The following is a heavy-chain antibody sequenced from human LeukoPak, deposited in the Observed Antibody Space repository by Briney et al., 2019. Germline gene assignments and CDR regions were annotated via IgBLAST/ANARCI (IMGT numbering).Heavy chain of an antibody. CDR3: ARGVRDCSGGSCYSRRGGYYYYYGMDV. V-gene: IGHV4-34*01. Sequence: SETLSLTYAVYGGSFSGYYWSWIRQPPGKGLEWIGEINHSGSTNYNPSLKSRVTISVDTSKNQFSLKLSSVTAADTAVYYCARGVRDCSGGSCYSRRGGYYYYYGMDVWGQGTTVTVSS. J-gene: IGHJ6*02. D-gene: IGHD2-15*01. CDR2: INHSGST. CDR1: GGSFSGYY.